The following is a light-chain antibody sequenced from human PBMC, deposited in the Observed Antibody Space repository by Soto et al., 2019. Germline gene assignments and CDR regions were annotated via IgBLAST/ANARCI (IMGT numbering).Light chain of an antibody. CDR1: QSVSSN. J-gene: IGKJ4*01. V-gene: IGKV3-20*01. CDR3: QQYGSSPLT. Sequence: EIVMTHSPATLSVSPGERATLSCRASQSVSSNLAWYQQKPGQAPRLLIYGASSRATGIPDRFSGSGSGPDFTLTISRLEPEDFAVYYCQQYGSSPLTFCGGAKVDI. CDR2: GAS.